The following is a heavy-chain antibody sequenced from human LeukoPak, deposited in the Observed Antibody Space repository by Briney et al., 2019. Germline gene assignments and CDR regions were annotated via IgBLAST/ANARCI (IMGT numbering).Heavy chain of an antibody. D-gene: IGHD3-22*01. CDR1: GYTFTGYY. J-gene: IGHJ3*02. Sequence: GASVKVSCKASGYTFTGYYMHWVRQAPGQGLEWMGWINPNSGGTNYAQKFQGRVTITADESTSTAYMELSSLRSEDTALYYCARGYDSSGWHDAFDIWGQGTMVTVSS. CDR3: ARGYDSSGWHDAFDI. CDR2: INPNSGGT. V-gene: IGHV1-2*02.